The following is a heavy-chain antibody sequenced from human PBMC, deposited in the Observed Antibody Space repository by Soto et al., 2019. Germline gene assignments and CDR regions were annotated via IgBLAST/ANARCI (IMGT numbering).Heavy chain of an antibody. CDR1: GGSISSSSYY. V-gene: IGHV4-39*01. J-gene: IGHJ3*02. Sequence: SETLSLTCTVSGGSISSSSYYWGWIRQPPGKGLEWIGSIYYSGSTYYNPSLKSRVTISVDTSKNQFSLKLSSVTAADTAVYYCARLGSRSSGWMGAFDIWGQGTMVTISS. D-gene: IGHD6-19*01. CDR2: IYYSGST. CDR3: ARLGSRSSGWMGAFDI.